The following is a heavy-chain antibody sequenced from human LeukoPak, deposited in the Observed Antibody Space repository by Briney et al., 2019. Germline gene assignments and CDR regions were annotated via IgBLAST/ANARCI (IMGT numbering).Heavy chain of an antibody. CDR3: ARLGARQMLEY. D-gene: IGHD1-26*01. CDR1: EFTFSSYW. J-gene: IGHJ4*02. CDR2: IKQDGGQI. V-gene: IGHV3-7*01. Sequence: GGSLRLSCAASEFTFSSYWMSWVRQAPGKGLEWVANIKQDGGQIYYLESVKGRFTVSRDNAKNSLYLQMNSLRAEDTAVYYCARLGARQMLEYWGQGTLDTVSS.